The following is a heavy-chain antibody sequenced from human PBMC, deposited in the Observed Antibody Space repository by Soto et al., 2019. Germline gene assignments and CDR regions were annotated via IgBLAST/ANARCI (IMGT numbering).Heavy chain of an antibody. CDR2: IYYSGST. Sequence: PSETLSLTFTVSGGSISSYYWSWIRQPPGKGLEWIGYIYYSGSTNYNPSLKSRVTISVDTSKNQFSLKLSSVTAADTAVYYCARGVRDWLITFFDYRAQRTPVTVSS. D-gene: IGHD3-9*01. J-gene: IGHJ4*02. CDR3: ARGVRDWLITFFDY. V-gene: IGHV4-59*13. CDR1: GGSISSYY.